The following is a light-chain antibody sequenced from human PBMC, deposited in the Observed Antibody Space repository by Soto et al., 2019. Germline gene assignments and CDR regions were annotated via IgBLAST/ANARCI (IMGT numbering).Light chain of an antibody. CDR3: QQYNSYPLT. J-gene: IGKJ3*01. CDR1: QSISSW. V-gene: IGKV1-5*01. Sequence: DIPMTQSPSTLSASVGDRVTITCRASQSISSWLAWYQQKPGKAPKLLIYDASSLESGVPSRFSGSGSGTEFTLTISSLQPDDFAPYYCQQYNSYPLTFGPGTKVDIK. CDR2: DAS.